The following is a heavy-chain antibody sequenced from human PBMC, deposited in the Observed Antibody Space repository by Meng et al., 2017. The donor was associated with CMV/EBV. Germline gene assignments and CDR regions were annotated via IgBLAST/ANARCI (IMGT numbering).Heavy chain of an antibody. D-gene: IGHD4/OR15-4a*01. CDR3: ARDSRLWSNYYYYGMDV. Sequence: GESLKISCAASGFTFSSYSMNWVRQAPGKGLEWVSYISSSSSTIYYADSVKGRFTISRDNAKNSLYLQMNSLRAEDTAVYYCARDSRLWSNYYYYGMDVWGQGTTVTVS. CDR2: ISSSSSTI. V-gene: IGHV3-48*04. J-gene: IGHJ6*02. CDR1: GFTFSSYS.